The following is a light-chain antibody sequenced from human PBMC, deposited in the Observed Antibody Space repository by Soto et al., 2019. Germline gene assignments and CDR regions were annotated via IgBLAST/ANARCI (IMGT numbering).Light chain of an antibody. J-gene: IGKJ1*01. CDR2: GAS. Sequence: EIVLTQSPGTLSLSPGERATLSCSAIQSVSSSYLAWYQQKPGQAPRLLIYGASSRATGIPDRFSGSGSGTDFTLTISRLEPEDFAVYYCQQYGSSPGGTFGQGTKVDIK. V-gene: IGKV3-20*01. CDR3: QQYGSSPGGT. CDR1: QSVSSSY.